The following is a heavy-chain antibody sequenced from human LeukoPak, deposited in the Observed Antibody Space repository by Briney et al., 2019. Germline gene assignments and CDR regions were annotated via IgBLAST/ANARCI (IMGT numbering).Heavy chain of an antibody. CDR1: GYTFTSYG. J-gene: IGHJ5*02. CDR3: ARALGNYDFWSGYPPPNWFDP. Sequence: ASVKVSCKASGYTFTSYGISWVRQAPGQGLEWMGWISAYNGNTNYAQKLQSRVTMTTDTSTSTAYMELRSLRSDDTAVYYCARALGNYDFWSGYPPPNWFDPWGQGTLVTVSS. V-gene: IGHV1-18*01. CDR2: ISAYNGNT. D-gene: IGHD3-3*01.